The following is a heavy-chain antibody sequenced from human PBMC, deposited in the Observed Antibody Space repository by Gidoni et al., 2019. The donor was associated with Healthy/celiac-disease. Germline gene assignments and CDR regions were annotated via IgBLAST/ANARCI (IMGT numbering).Heavy chain of an antibody. V-gene: IGHV4-39*01. J-gene: IGHJ5*02. CDR3: ARPQARDYYDFWSGYSNWFDP. D-gene: IGHD3-3*01. CDR1: GGSISSSSYY. Sequence: QLQLQVSGPGLVMPSETLSLTCTVSGGSISSSSYYWGWIRQPPGKGLEWIGSIYYSGSTYYNPSLKSRVTISVDTSKNQFSLKLSSVTAADTAVYYCARPQARDYYDFWSGYSNWFDPWGQGTLVTVSS. CDR2: IYYSGST.